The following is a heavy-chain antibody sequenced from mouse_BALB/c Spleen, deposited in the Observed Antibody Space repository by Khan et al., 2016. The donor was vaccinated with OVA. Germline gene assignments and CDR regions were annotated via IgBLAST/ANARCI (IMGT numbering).Heavy chain of an antibody. CDR3: ARTYGSDSDY. CDR1: GYSFTGYY. J-gene: IGHJ2*01. CDR2: ITPHIGET. Sequence: VHEKQSGPELVKPGASVKISCKASGYSFTGYYMNWVMQSHGKGLEWIGRITPHIGETFYNQKFRDKATLTVDESSSTAHMELRSLASEDSAVYYCARTYGSDSDYWGQGTTLTVSS. D-gene: IGHD1-1*01. V-gene: IGHV1-20*02.